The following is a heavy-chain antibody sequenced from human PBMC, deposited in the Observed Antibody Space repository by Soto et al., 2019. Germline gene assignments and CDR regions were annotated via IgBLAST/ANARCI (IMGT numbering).Heavy chain of an antibody. V-gene: IGHV5-10-1*01. CDR2: IDPSDSYT. Sequence: EVQVVQSGAEVKKPGESLRISCKGSGYSFTSYYIIWVRQMPGKGLEWLGRIDPSDSYTNYSPSFQGHVTISADKSISTAYLQWSSLRASDTAMYFCARQGTAASFDYWGQGTLVTVSS. D-gene: IGHD6-13*01. CDR1: GYSFTSYY. CDR3: ARQGTAASFDY. J-gene: IGHJ4*02.